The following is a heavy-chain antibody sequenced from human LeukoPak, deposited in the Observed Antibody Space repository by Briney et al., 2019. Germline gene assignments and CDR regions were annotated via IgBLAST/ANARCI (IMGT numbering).Heavy chain of an antibody. V-gene: IGHV4-34*01. CDR1: GGSFSGYY. CDR3: ARGRSSSGYYYSFDY. CDR2: INHSGST. D-gene: IGHD3-22*01. Sequence: SETLSLTCAVYGGSFSGYYWSWIRQPPGKGLEWIGEINHSGSTNYNPSLKGRVTISVDTSKNQFSLELSSVTAADTAVYYCARGRSSSGYYYSFDYWGQGTLVTVSS. J-gene: IGHJ4*02.